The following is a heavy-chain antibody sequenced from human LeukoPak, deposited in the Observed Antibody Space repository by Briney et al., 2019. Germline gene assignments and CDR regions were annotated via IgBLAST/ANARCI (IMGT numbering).Heavy chain of an antibody. J-gene: IGHJ4*02. CDR1: GYTFTSYG. Sequence: ASVKVSCKASGYTFTSYGISWVRQAPGQGLEWMGWISAYNGNTNYAQKLQGRVAMTTDTSTSTAYMELRSLRSDDTAVYYCARDDSSGWLGTSFDYWGQGTLVTVSS. V-gene: IGHV1-18*01. CDR2: ISAYNGNT. CDR3: ARDDSSGWLGTSFDY. D-gene: IGHD6-19*01.